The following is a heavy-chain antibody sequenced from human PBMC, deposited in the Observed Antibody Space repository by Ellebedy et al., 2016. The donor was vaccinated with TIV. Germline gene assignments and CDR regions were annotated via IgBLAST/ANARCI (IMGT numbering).Heavy chain of an antibody. CDR1: GGSFSGYY. CDR2: IYTSGST. CDR3: ARDRFAVAGMEYFDY. V-gene: IGHV4-4*07. Sequence: SETLSLTXAVYGGSFSGYYWSWIRQPAGKGLEWIGRIYTSGSTNYNPSLKSRVTMSVDTSKNQFSLKLSSVTAADTAVYYCARDRFAVAGMEYFDYWGQGTLVTVSS. D-gene: IGHD6-19*01. J-gene: IGHJ4*02.